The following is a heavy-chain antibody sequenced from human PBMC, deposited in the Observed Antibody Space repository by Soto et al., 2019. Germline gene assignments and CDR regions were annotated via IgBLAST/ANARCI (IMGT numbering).Heavy chain of an antibody. D-gene: IGHD1-1*01. CDR1: GFNFNNAW. V-gene: IGHV3-15*07. Sequence: PGGSLRLSCAASGFNFNNAWMNWVRQAPGKGLEWVGRIKSKAHGATTDYPTPVKGRFTISRDDSRSSLFLQMDSLRTEDTAVYYCTTDFYWSFGNWGQGALVTVSS. J-gene: IGHJ4*02. CDR2: IKSKAHGATT. CDR3: TTDFYWSFGN.